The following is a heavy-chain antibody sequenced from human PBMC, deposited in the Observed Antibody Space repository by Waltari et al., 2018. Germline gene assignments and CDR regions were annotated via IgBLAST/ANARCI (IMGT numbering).Heavy chain of an antibody. CDR1: GFTFSTYY. V-gene: IGHV3-48*02. Sequence: EVKLVESGGGVVHPGGSLTLSSASSGFTFSTYYMHWVRQAPGKGRELVSSISSGSGFIYYADSVKGRFTISRDNAKDSLYLQMNSLRDEDTALNYCVRAGHLDCWGQGTLVTVSS. CDR3: VRAGHLDC. J-gene: IGHJ4*02. CDR2: ISSGSGFI.